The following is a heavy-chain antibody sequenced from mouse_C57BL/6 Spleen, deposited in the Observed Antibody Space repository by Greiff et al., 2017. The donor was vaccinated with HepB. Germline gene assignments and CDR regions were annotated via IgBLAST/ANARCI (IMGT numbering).Heavy chain of an antibody. CDR3: ARDSSGGYFDY. V-gene: IGHV1-76*01. Sequence: QVQLKESGAELVRPGASVKLSCKASGYTFTDYYINWVKQRPGQGLEWIARIYPGNGNTYYNGKFKGKATLTAEKSSSTAYMQLSSLTSEDSAVYFCARDSSGGYFDYWGQGTTLTVSS. CDR2: IYPGNGNT. J-gene: IGHJ2*01. CDR1: GYTFTDYY. D-gene: IGHD3-2*02.